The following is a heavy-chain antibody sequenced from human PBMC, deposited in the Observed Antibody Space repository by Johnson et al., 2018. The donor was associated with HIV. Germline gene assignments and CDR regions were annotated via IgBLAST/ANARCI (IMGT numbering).Heavy chain of an antibody. Sequence: QVQLVESGGGVVQPGRSLRLSCIASGFASGFTFSDYYMTWIRQAPGKGLEWVSYISSSGGTIRYEASVKGRFTISRDNAENSLYLQRNSLRAEDTAVYYCAREEGNDLLTRGDAFDIWGQGTTVTVSS. CDR2: ISSSGGTI. CDR3: AREEGNDLLTRGDAFDI. D-gene: IGHD3-9*01. V-gene: IGHV3-11*04. CDR1: GFTFSDYY. J-gene: IGHJ3*02.